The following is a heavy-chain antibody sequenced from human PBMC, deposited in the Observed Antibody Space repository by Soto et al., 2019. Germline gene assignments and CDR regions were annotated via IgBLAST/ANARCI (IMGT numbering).Heavy chain of an antibody. D-gene: IGHD3-10*01. J-gene: IGHJ3*02. CDR1: GCSLSSGGYF. V-gene: IGHV4-31*02. CDR2: IYYSGST. CDR3: ARVGRVLLWFGESGAFDI. Sequence: TSETLSLTCSFSGCSLSSGGYFWSWIRQHPGAGLEWIGYIYYSGSTYYNPSLKSRVTISVDTSKNQFSLKLSSVTAADTAVYYCARVGRVLLWFGESGAFDIWGQGTMVTVSS.